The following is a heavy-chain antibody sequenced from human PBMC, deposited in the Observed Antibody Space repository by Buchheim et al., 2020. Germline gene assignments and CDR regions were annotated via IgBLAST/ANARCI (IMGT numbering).Heavy chain of an antibody. CDR2: MNPNSGNT. CDR3: AREGATTVTEWFDP. D-gene: IGHD4-11*01. CDR1: GYTFTGYY. J-gene: IGHJ5*02. Sequence: QVQLVQSGAEVKKPGASVKVSCKASGYTFTGYYMHWVRQAPGQGLEWMGWMNPNSGNTGYAQKFQGRVTMTRNTSISTAYMELSSLRSEDTAVYYCAREGATTVTEWFDPWGQGTL. V-gene: IGHV1-8*02.